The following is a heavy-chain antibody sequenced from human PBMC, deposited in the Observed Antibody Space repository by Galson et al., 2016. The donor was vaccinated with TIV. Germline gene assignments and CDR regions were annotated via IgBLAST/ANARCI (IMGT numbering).Heavy chain of an antibody. J-gene: IGHJ4*02. CDR1: GDTFSNYA. CDR3: AKGPAENY. V-gene: IGHV1-69*04. CDR2: IIPILNIA. Sequence: SVKVSCKASGDTFSNYAISWVRQAPGQGLEWMGRIIPILNIANYAQEVQGSVTITADESTSTGYMELKSLRSDDTAVYYCAKGPAENYWGQGTLVTVSS.